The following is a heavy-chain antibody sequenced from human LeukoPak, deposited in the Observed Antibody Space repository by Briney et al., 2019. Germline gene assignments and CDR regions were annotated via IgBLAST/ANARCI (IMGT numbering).Heavy chain of an antibody. CDR2: IVVGSGNT. V-gene: IGHV1-58*01. CDR3: APIPGGPRWVDGMYPDY. D-gene: IGHD1-14*01. CDR1: GFTFTSSA. J-gene: IGHJ4*02. Sequence: SVKVSCKASGFTFTSSAVQWVRQARGQRLEWIGWIVVGSGNTNYAQKFQERVTITRDMSTSTAYMELSSLRSEDTAVYYCAPIPGGPRWVDGMYPDYWGQGTLVTVSS.